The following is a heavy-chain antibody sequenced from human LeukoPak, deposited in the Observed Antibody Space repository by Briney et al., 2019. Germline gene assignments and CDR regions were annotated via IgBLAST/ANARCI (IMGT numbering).Heavy chain of an antibody. CDR2: IDYRGTT. J-gene: IGHJ5*02. D-gene: IGHD3-10*01. V-gene: IGHV4-39*01. Sequence: SETLSLTCTVSGGSVGSTTYYWGWIRQPPGKGLEWIGHIDYRGTTYYNPSLKSRVAISADTSKNQFSLKLSSVTAADTAVYYCARGKNYYGSGSYYNAKPRPLNWFDPWGQGTLVTVSS. CDR1: GGSVGSTTYY. CDR3: ARGKNYYGSGSYYNAKPRPLNWFDP.